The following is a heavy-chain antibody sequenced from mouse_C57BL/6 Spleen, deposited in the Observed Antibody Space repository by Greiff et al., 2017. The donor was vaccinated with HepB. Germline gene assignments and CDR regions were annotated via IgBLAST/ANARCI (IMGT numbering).Heavy chain of an antibody. CDR2: ISYDGSN. D-gene: IGHD1-1*01. Sequence: ESGPGLVKPSQSLSLTCSVTGYSITSGYYWNWIRQFPGNKLEWLGYISYDGSNNYNPSFKNRISITRDTSKNQFFLKLNSVTTEDTATYYCALYGSFAYWGQGTLVTVSA. V-gene: IGHV3-6*01. J-gene: IGHJ3*01. CDR3: ALYGSFAY. CDR1: GYSITSGYY.